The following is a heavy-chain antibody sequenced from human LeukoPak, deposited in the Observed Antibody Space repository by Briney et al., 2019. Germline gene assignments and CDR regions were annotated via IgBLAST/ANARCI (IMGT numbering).Heavy chain of an antibody. CDR2: IIPIFGTA. Sequence: GSSVKVSCKASGGTFSSYAISWVRQAPGQGLEWMGGIIPIFGTANYAQKFQGRVTITADESTSTAYMELSSLRSEDTAVYYCARVRVPAAIGGAFDIWGQGTMVTVSS. CDR3: ARVRVPAAIGGAFDI. V-gene: IGHV1-69*01. CDR1: GGTFSSYA. J-gene: IGHJ3*02. D-gene: IGHD2-2*02.